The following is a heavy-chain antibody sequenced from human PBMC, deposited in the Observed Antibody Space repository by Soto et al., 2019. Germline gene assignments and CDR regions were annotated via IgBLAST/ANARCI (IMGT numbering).Heavy chain of an antibody. J-gene: IGHJ4*02. D-gene: IGHD6-13*01. Sequence: QVQLQESGPGLVKPSESLSLTCTVSGGSINSGDYYWSWIRQHPGKGLEWIGHIYFTGNTFYIPSLXSGGXIXLDTPKNQFSLNLSSVTAADTAIYYCVRVLASGYSSSWYLDYWGQGTLVTVSS. CDR3: VRVLASGYSSSWYLDY. CDR1: GGSINSGDYY. V-gene: IGHV4-31*03. CDR2: IYFTGNT.